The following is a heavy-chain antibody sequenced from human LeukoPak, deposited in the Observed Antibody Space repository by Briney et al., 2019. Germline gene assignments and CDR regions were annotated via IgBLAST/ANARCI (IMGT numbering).Heavy chain of an antibody. D-gene: IGHD3-3*01. CDR3: ARDNYDFWSGELDH. V-gene: IGHV3-21*01. CDR1: GFTFSTYS. J-gene: IGHJ4*02. Sequence: GGSLRPSCAASGFTFSTYSMNWVRQAPGKGLEWVSSISSSSSYIYYADSVKGRFAISRDNAKNSLYLQMTSLRAEDTAVYYCARDNYDFWSGELDHWGQGTLVTVSS. CDR2: ISSSSSYI.